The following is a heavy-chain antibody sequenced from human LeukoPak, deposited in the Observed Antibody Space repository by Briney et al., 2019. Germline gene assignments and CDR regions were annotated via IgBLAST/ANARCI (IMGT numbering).Heavy chain of an antibody. CDR1: GGSISSSSYY. J-gene: IGHJ4*02. Sequence: SETLSLTCTVSGGSISSSSYYWGWIRQPPGKGLEWIGSIYYSGSTYYNPSLKSRVSISVDTSKNQFSLKLSSVTAADTAVYYCARHSEEGLFHFDYWGQGTLVTVSS. CDR2: IYYSGST. V-gene: IGHV4-39*01. D-gene: IGHD2-21*01. CDR3: ARHSEEGLFHFDY.